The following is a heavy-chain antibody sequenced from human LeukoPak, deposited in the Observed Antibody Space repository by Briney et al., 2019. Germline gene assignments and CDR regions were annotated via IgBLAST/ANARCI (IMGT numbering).Heavy chain of an antibody. V-gene: IGHV3-74*01. CDR3: ARGASSDWYQNFDY. Sequence: GGSLRLSCAASGFTFSTYWIHWVRQAPGKGLMWVSLISGDGSNTRYADSVKGRFTISRDNAKNTLYLQMNSLRAEDTAVYYCARGASSDWYQNFDYWGQGTLVTVSS. J-gene: IGHJ4*02. D-gene: IGHD6-19*01. CDR1: GFTFSTYW. CDR2: ISGDGSNT.